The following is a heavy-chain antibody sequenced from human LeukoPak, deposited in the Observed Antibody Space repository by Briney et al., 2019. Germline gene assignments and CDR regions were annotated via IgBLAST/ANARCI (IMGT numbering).Heavy chain of an antibody. D-gene: IGHD3-9*01. CDR3: AKEGGPHPGLVIGLFDY. CDR1: GFTFSTYA. J-gene: IGHJ4*02. V-gene: IGHV3-23*01. Sequence: PGGSLRLSCAASGFTFSTYAMSWVRQAPGKGLEWVSSISGSGGSTYYADSVKGRFTISRDNSKNTLSLQMNSLRAEDTAVYYCAKEGGPHPGLVIGLFDYWGQGTLVTVSS. CDR2: ISGSGGST.